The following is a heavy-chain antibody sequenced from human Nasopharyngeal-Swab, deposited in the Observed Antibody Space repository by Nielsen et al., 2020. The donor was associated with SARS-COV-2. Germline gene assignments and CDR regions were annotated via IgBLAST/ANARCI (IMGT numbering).Heavy chain of an antibody. CDR2: IYSGGSST. Sequence: GGSLRLSCAASGFTFSSYAMSWVRQVPGKGLEWVSVIYSGGSSTYYADSVKGRFTISRDNSKNTLYLQMNSLRAEDTAVYYCAKDHSPYGSGSYPYYYYGMDVWGQGTTVTVSS. J-gene: IGHJ6*02. CDR3: AKDHSPYGSGSYPYYYYGMDV. V-gene: IGHV3-23*03. CDR1: GFTFSSYA. D-gene: IGHD3-10*01.